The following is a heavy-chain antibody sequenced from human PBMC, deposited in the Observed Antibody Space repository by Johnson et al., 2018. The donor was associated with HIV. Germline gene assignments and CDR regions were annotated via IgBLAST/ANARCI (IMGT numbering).Heavy chain of an antibody. D-gene: IGHD3-10*01. J-gene: IGHJ3*02. Sequence: QVQLVESGGGVVQPGTSLRLSCAASRFTFSSYGMHWVRQAPGKGLELVAVIWYDGSNKYYADSVKGRFTISRDNSKNTLYVQMNSLRTEDTAVYYCTTVPPSAITMVRGVIITPHAFDIWGQGTMVTVSS. CDR3: TTVPPSAITMVRGVIITPHAFDI. CDR2: IWYDGSNK. V-gene: IGHV3-33*08. CDR1: RFTFSSYG.